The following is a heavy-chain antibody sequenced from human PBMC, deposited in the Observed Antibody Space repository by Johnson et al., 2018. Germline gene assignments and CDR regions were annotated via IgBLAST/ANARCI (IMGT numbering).Heavy chain of an antibody. J-gene: IGHJ3*02. CDR3: TTYYDILTGYPRGAFDI. CDR2: IKSKTDGGTT. CDR1: GFTFSNAW. D-gene: IGHD3-9*01. Sequence: EVQLVESGGGLVKPGGSLRLSCAASGFTFSNAWMSWVRQAPGKGLEWVGRIKSKTDGGTTDYAAPVKGRFTISRDDSKNTLYLQMNSLKTEDTAVYYCTTYYDILTGYPRGAFDIWGQGTMVTVSS. V-gene: IGHV3-15*01.